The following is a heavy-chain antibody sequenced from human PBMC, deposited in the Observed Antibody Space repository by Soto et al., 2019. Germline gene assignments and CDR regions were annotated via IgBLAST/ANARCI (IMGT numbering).Heavy chain of an antibody. V-gene: IGHV4-31*03. Sequence: QVQLQESGPGLVKPSQTLSLTCTVSGGSISSGGYYWSWIRQHPGKGLEWIGYIYYSGSTYYNPSLKRRVTISVDTSKNQFSLKLSSVTAADTAVYYCARDQGEYCSGGSCYWYAFDIWGQGTMVTVSS. J-gene: IGHJ3*02. D-gene: IGHD2-15*01. CDR3: ARDQGEYCSGGSCYWYAFDI. CDR1: GGSISSGGYY. CDR2: IYYSGST.